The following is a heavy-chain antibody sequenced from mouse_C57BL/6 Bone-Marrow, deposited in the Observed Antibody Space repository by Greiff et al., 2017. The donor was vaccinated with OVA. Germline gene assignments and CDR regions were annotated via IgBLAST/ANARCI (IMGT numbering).Heavy chain of an antibody. Sequence: DVKLVESGGGLVKPGGSLKLSCAASGFTFSDYGMHWVRQAPEKGLEWVAYISSGSSTIYYADTVQGRFTISRDNAKNTLFLQMTSLRSEDTAMYYCARWYYYGQGTLVTVSA. J-gene: IGHJ3*01. V-gene: IGHV5-17*01. D-gene: IGHD1-1*02. CDR2: ISSGSSTI. CDR1: GFTFSDYG. CDR3: ARWYY.